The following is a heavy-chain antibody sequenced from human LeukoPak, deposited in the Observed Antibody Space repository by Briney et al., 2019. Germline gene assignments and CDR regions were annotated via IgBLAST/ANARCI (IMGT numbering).Heavy chain of an antibody. D-gene: IGHD6-6*01. CDR3: TKDSSSSGD. Sequence: QTGGSLRLSCVASGFTFSSYAMSWVRQAPGKGLEWVSAVSSGGGDTYHADSVKGRFTISRDNSRDMVYLQMSSLRAEDTAVYYCTKDSSSSGDWGQGTLVTVSS. CDR1: GFTFSSYA. V-gene: IGHV3-23*01. CDR2: VSSGGGDT. J-gene: IGHJ4*02.